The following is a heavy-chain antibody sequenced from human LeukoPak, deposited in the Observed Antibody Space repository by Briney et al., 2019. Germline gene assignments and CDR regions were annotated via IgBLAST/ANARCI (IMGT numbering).Heavy chain of an antibody. D-gene: IGHD3-22*01. CDR2: ISYDGSNK. V-gene: IGHV3-30*04. Sequence: GGSLRLSCAASGFTFSSYAMRWVRQAPGKGLEWVAVISYDGSNKYYADSVKGRFTISRDNSKNTLYLQMNSLRAEDTAVYYCAREGSSGYYPYWGQGILVTVSS. J-gene: IGHJ4*02. CDR1: GFTFSSYA. CDR3: AREGSSGYYPY.